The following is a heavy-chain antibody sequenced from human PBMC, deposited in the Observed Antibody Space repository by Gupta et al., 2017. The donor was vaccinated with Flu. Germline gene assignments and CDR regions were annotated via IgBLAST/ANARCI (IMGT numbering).Heavy chain of an antibody. D-gene: IGHD2-2*01. J-gene: IGHJ6*03. CDR3: ARRVPHRYQLSSSFYYYYYYMDV. V-gene: IGHV4-39*01. CDR2: IYYSGST. Sequence: WIGSIYYSGSTYYNPSLKSRVTISVDTSKNQFSLKLSSVTAADTAVYYCARRVPHRYQLSSSFYYYYYYMDVWGKGTTVTVSS.